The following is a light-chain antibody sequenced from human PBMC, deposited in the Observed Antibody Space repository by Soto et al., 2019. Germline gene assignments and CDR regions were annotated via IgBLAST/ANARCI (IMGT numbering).Light chain of an antibody. J-gene: IGKJ2*01. CDR1: QDISNY. CDR2: DAS. Sequence: DIQMTQSPSSLSASVGDRVTITCQASQDISNYLNWYQQKPGKAPKLLIYDASNLPTGVPSRFSGSGSGTDFTFTISSLQPEDIATYYCQQYDHLYTFGQGTKLEIK. CDR3: QQYDHLYT. V-gene: IGKV1-33*01.